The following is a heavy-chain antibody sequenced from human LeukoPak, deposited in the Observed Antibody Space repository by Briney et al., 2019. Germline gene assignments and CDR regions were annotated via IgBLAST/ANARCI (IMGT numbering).Heavy chain of an antibody. CDR1: GFTFSGYW. Sequence: GGSLRLSCAASGFTFSGYWMSWVRQAPGKGLEWVANIKQDGSEKYYVDSVKGRFTISRDNAKNSLYLQMNSLTAEDTAVYYCARALAAGFDYWGQGTLVTVSS. J-gene: IGHJ4*02. CDR2: IKQDGSEK. V-gene: IGHV3-7*01. CDR3: ARALAAGFDY.